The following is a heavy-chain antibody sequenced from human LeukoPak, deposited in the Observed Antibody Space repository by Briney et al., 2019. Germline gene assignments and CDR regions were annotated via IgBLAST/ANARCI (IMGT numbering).Heavy chain of an antibody. J-gene: IGHJ1*01. D-gene: IGHD6-13*01. CDR2: ISGSGGST. Sequence: GGSLRLSCAASGFTFSSYAMSWVRQAPGKGLEWVSAISGSGGSTYYADSVKGRFTISRDNSKNTLYLQMNSLRAEDTAVYYCAKGRNSSSWPEYFQHWGQGTLVTVSS. V-gene: IGHV3-23*01. CDR3: AKGRNSSSWPEYFQH. CDR1: GFTFSSYA.